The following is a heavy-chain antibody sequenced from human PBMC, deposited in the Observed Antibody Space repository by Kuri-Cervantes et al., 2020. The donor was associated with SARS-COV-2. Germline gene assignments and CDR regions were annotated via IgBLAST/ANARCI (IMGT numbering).Heavy chain of an antibody. J-gene: IGHJ6*02. CDR3: ARDKAGSYYYGLDV. D-gene: IGHD3-10*01. CDR2: IYYSGST. Sequence: GSLRLSCTASGGTISSSTYYWGWIRQPPGKVLEWVGSIYYSGSTYYYPSLKSRVTISVDTSKNQFSLKLSSVTAADTAVYYCARDKAGSYYYGLDVWGQGTTVTVSS. V-gene: IGHV4-39*02. CDR1: GGTISSSTYY.